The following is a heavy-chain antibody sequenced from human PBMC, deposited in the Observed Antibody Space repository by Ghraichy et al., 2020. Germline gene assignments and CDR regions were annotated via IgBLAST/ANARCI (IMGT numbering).Heavy chain of an antibody. CDR3: ARNAPSFRIAAAGVVVN. J-gene: IGHJ4*02. CDR1: GGSFSGYY. D-gene: IGHD6-13*01. CDR2: INHSGST. Sequence: SQTLSLTCTVYGGSFSGYYWTWIRQPPGKGLEWIGEINHSGSTDYNPSLKSRVTISVDTSKNQLSLRLSSVTAADTALYYCARNAPSFRIAAAGVVVNWGQGTLVTVSS. V-gene: IGHV4-34*01.